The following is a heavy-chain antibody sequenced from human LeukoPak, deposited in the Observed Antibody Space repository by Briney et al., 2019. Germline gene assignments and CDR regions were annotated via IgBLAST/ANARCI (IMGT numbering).Heavy chain of an antibody. V-gene: IGHV4-59*01. CDR3: ARAPGVVVGFDP. CDR1: GGSISSYY. CDR2: IYHSGST. J-gene: IGHJ5*02. D-gene: IGHD2-2*01. Sequence: PSETLSLTCTVSGGSISSYYWSWIRQPPGKGLEWIGYIYHSGSTNYNPSLKSRVTISVDTSKNQFSLKLSSVTAADTAVYYCARAPGVVVGFDPWGQGTLVTVSS.